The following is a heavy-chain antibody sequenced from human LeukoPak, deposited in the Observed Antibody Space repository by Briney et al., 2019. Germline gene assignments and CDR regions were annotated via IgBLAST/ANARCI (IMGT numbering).Heavy chain of an antibody. CDR1: GGTFSSYA. CDR3: ARAKGYDFWSGYYIPYYFDY. V-gene: IGHV1-69*05. CDR2: IIPIFGTA. Sequence: ASVKVSCKASGGTFSSYAISWVRQAPGQGLEWMGGIIPIFGTANYAQKFQGRVTITTDESTSTAYMELSSLRSEDTAVYYCARAKGYDFWSGYYIPYYFDYWGQGTLVTVSS. D-gene: IGHD3-3*01. J-gene: IGHJ4*02.